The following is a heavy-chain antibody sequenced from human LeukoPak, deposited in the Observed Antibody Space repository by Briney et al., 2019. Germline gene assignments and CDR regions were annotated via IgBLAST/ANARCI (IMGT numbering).Heavy chain of an antibody. CDR1: GFTFSSHW. CDR3: VRNGGSLDY. Sequence: GGSLRLSCAASGFTFSSHWMSWVRQAPGKGLEWVANIKQDGSEKNYVDSAKGRFTISRDNAKNSLNLQMNSLRAEDTAVYYCVRNGGSLDYWGQGTLVTVSS. CDR2: IKQDGSEK. V-gene: IGHV3-7*01. J-gene: IGHJ4*02. D-gene: IGHD3-10*01.